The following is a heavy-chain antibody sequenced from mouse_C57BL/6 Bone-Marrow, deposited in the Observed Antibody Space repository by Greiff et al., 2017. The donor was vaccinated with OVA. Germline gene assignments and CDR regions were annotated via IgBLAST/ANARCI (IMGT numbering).Heavy chain of an antibody. V-gene: IGHV5-16*01. Sequence: EVKLVESEGGLVQPGSSMKLSCTASGFTFSDYYMAWVRQVPEKGLEWVANINYDGSSTYYLDSLKSRFIISRDNAKNILYLQMCSLKSEDTATYYCARDFSDYYGSSLDYWGKGTTLTVSS. CDR2: INYDGSST. D-gene: IGHD1-1*01. CDR3: ARDFSDYYGSSLDY. J-gene: IGHJ2*01. CDR1: GFTFSDYY.